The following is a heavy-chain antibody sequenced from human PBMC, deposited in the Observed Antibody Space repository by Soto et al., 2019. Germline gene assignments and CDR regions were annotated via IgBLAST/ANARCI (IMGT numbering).Heavy chain of an antibody. CDR1: GGSVRSGAYY. Sequence: SETLSLTCIVSGGSVRSGAYYWSWIRQPPGKGLEWIGYIYYSGSTNYNPSLKSRVTMSVDTSKNQFSLKLSSATAADTAVYYCARGDYYDSSDYVYWGQGTLVTVSS. CDR2: IYYSGST. J-gene: IGHJ4*02. V-gene: IGHV4-61*08. D-gene: IGHD3-22*01. CDR3: ARGDYYDSSDYVY.